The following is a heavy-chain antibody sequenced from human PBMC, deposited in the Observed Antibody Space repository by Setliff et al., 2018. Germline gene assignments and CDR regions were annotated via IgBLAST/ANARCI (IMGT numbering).Heavy chain of an antibody. Sequence: GASVKVSCKASGYTFINYDINWVRQATGQGLEWMGWLNPNISATFYAPKFQGRVTVTRDTSTSTFYMELSSLRSEDTAVFYCAREVVVVKSAINYYYYMDVWGKGTTVTVSS. D-gene: IGHD2-2*01. J-gene: IGHJ6*03. V-gene: IGHV1-8*01. CDR3: AREVVVVKSAINYYYYMDV. CDR2: LNPNISAT. CDR1: GYTFINYD.